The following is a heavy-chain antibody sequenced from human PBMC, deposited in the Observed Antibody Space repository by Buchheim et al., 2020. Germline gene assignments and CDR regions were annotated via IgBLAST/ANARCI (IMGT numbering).Heavy chain of an antibody. CDR1: GFAFSSFA. J-gene: IGHJ4*02. V-gene: IGHV3-48*01. CDR3: ATTLVGTTNY. CDR2: ISGSSSAI. D-gene: IGHD1-26*01. Sequence: EVQLVESGGGLVQPGGSLRLSCAASGFAFSSFAIHWDRQAPGKGLEWVSYISGSSSAIYYADSVKGRFTISRDNAKTSVYLQMNSLRAEDTAVYHCATTLVGTTNYWGQGTL.